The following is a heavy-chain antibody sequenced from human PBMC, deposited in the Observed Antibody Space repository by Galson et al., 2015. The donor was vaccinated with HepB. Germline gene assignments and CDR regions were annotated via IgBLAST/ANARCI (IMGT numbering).Heavy chain of an antibody. J-gene: IGHJ6*03. CDR1: GFTFSSYG. D-gene: IGHD6-13*01. CDR2: IWYDGSNK. CDR3: ARARIALGAYYYMDV. V-gene: IGHV3-33*01. Sequence: SLRLSCAASGFTFSSYGMHWVRQAPGKGLEWVAVIWYDGSNKYYADSVKGRFTISRDNSKNTLYLQMNSLRAEDTAVYYCARARIALGAYYYMDVWGKGTTVTVSS.